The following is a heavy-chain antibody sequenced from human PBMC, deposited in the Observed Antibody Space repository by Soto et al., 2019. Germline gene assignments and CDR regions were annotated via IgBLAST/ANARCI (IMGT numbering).Heavy chain of an antibody. CDR3: TRVRVVWYSFDY. CDR2: SRNKANSYTT. J-gene: IGHJ4*02. Sequence: EVQLVESGGGLVQPGGSLRLSCAVSGFTFSDHYMDWVRQAPGKGLEWVGRSRNKANSYTTEYAASVEGRFTISRDDSKNSLSLQMNSLKTEDTAVYYCTRVRVVWYSFDYWGQGTLVTVSS. D-gene: IGHD3-3*01. V-gene: IGHV3-72*01. CDR1: GFTFSDHY.